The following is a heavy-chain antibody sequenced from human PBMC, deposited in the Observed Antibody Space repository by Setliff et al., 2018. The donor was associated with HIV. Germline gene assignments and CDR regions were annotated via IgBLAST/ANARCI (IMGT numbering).Heavy chain of an antibody. V-gene: IGHV4-34*01. Sequence: PSETLSLTCAVYGGSFSDYYWTWIRQSPGKGLEWIGSIYYSGSTNYNPSLKSRVTISVDTSKNQFSLKLGSVTAADTAVYYCARESPSSSWFYFDFWGQGTLVTSPQ. D-gene: IGHD6-13*01. CDR2: IYYSGST. CDR1: GGSFSDYY. CDR3: ARESPSSSWFYFDF. J-gene: IGHJ4*02.